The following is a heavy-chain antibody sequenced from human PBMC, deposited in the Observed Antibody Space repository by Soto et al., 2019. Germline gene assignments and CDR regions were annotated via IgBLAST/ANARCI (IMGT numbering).Heavy chain of an antibody. CDR3: GREYCSSTSCYGPDY. CDR2: ISFHNGNT. Sequence: ASVKVSCKASGYTLSSYGLSWVRQAPGQGLEWMGWISFHNGNTKYAQKLQDRVTMTTDTSTSTAYMELRSLRSDDTAVYYCGREYCSSTSCYGPDYWGQGTLVTVSS. CDR1: GYTLSSYG. D-gene: IGHD2-2*01. V-gene: IGHV1-18*01. J-gene: IGHJ4*02.